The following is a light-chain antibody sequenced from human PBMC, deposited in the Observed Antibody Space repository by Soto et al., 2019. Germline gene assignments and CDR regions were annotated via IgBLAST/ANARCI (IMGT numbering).Light chain of an antibody. V-gene: IGLV1-40*01. Sequence: QSVLTQPPSVSGAPGQRVTISCTGSSSNIGAGYDVHWYQQLPGTAPKLLIYGNSNRPSGVPDRFSGSKSGTSASLAITGLQAEDEADYYCTSYAGTDVHYVFGTGTKVTVL. CDR1: SSNIGAGYD. J-gene: IGLJ1*01. CDR3: TSYAGTDVHYV. CDR2: GNS.